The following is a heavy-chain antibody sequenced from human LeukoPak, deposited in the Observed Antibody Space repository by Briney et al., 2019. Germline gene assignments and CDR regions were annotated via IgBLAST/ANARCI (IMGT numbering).Heavy chain of an antibody. CDR2: MNPNSGNT. CDR3: ARERRAWGEDF. D-gene: IGHD3-16*01. V-gene: IGHV1-8*01. J-gene: IGHJ4*02. CDR1: GYTFTSYD. Sequence: ASVKVSCKASGYTFTSYDINWVRRATGQGLEWMGWMNPNSGNTGYAQKFQGRVTMTRNTSISTAYMELSSLASEDTAVYYCARERRAWGEDFWGQGTLVTVSS.